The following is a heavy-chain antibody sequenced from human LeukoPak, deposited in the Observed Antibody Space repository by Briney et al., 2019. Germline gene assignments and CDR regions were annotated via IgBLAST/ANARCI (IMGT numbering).Heavy chain of an antibody. V-gene: IGHV3-13*01. CDR1: GFTVSSYA. CDR3: ARQMQSHGNFDS. Sequence: GGSLSLSCAASGFTVSSYAMHWVRQPMGKGLEWVSALGIAGDTFYPDSVKGRFTISRENARNSLYLQINSLRAEDTAMYYCARQMQSHGNFDSWGQGTLVTVSS. CDR2: LGIAGDT. J-gene: IGHJ4*02. D-gene: IGHD1-26*01.